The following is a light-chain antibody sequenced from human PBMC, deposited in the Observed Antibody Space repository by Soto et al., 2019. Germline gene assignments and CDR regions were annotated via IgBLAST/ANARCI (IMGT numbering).Light chain of an antibody. Sequence: QSALTQPASVSGSPGQSIAISCTGTSSDVGGYNYVSWYQQHPGKAPKLMIYDVSNRPSRVSNRFSGSKSGNTASLTISGLQAEDEADYYCCSYTTSSTYVFGTGTKLTVL. CDR3: CSYTTSSTYV. V-gene: IGLV2-14*03. CDR1: SSDVGGYNY. CDR2: DVS. J-gene: IGLJ1*01.